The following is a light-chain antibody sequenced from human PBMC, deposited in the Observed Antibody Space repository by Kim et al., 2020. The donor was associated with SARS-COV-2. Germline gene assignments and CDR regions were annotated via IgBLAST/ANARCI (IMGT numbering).Light chain of an antibody. CDR3: QQYGSSWT. CDR1: DSVSSSF. CDR2: GSS. V-gene: IGKV3-20*01. Sequence: FSPGERATLSGRASDSVSSSFIAWYQQKSGQSPRLLIYGSSTRATGTPDRFSGSGSGTDFTLTINKLEPEDFAVYYCQQYGSSWTFGPGTKVDIK. J-gene: IGKJ1*01.